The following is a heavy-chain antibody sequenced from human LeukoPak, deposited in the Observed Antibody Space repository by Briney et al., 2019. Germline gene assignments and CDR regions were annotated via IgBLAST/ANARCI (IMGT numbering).Heavy chain of an antibody. Sequence: GGSLRLSCVVSGISLSNYAMTWVGQAPGKGLEWVSYISERGGSTTYADSVKGRFTISRDTSLNTLYLQMNDLRAEDTAVYFCAKRGVVIRGILVSGYYQEAYHYDFWSQGVLVTVSS. J-gene: IGHJ4*02. CDR2: ISERGGST. CDR3: AKRGVVIRGILVSGYYQEAYHYDF. D-gene: IGHD3-10*01. CDR1: GISLSNYA. V-gene: IGHV3-23*01.